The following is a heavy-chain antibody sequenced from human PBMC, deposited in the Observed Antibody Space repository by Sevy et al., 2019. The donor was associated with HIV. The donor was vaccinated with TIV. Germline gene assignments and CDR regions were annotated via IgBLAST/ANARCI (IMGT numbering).Heavy chain of an antibody. D-gene: IGHD3-22*01. CDR1: GGSFSGYY. CDR2: INHSGST. V-gene: IGHV4-34*01. Sequence: SETLSLTCAVYGGSFSGYYWSWIRQPPGKGLEWIGEINHSGSTNYNPSLKSRVTISVDTSKNQFSLKLSSVTAADTAVYYCARGYYDSDTFNWFDPWGQGTLVTVSS. CDR3: ARGYYDSDTFNWFDP. J-gene: IGHJ5*02.